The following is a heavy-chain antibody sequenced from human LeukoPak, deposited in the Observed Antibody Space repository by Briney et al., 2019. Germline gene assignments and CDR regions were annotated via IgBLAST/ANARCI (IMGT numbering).Heavy chain of an antibody. J-gene: IGHJ4*02. CDR2: IYCSGSA. CDR1: GGSISSYY. CDR3: ARGLRGISAYYFDY. V-gene: IGHV4-59*01. Sequence: TSETLSLTCTVSGGSISSYYWSWIRQPPGKGLEWIGYIYCSGSANYNSSLKSRVTISVDTSKNQFSLNLSSVTAADTAVYFCARGLRGISAYYFDYWGQGTLVTVSS. D-gene: IGHD4-17*01.